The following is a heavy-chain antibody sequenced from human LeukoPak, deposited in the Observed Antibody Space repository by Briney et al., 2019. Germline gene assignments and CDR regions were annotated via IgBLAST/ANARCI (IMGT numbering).Heavy chain of an antibody. CDR1: GFTFSSYA. J-gene: IGHJ4*02. D-gene: IGHD3-22*01. V-gene: IGHV3-30*04. Sequence: GGSLRLSCAASGFTFSSYAMHWVRQAPGKGLEWVAVISYDGSNKYYADSVKGRFTISRDNSKNTLYLQMNSLRAEDTAVYYCASDQYYYDSSGYPSYWGQGTLVTVSS. CDR3: ASDQYYYDSSGYPSY. CDR2: ISYDGSNK.